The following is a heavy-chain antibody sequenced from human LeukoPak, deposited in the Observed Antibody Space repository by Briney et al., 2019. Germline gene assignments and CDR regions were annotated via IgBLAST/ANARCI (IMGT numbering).Heavy chain of an antibody. CDR2: VKEDVSAR. J-gene: IGHJ4*02. CDR1: GFTFSSHW. CDR3: ARGPPYGSRSDFFDY. Sequence: GGSLRLSCAASGFTFSSHWMTWVRQAPGKGLEWVASVKEDVSARNYVDSVKGRFTISRDNAKNSLYLQMSSLRVEDTAVYYCARGPPYGSRSDFFDYWGLGTLVTVSS. D-gene: IGHD3-10*01. V-gene: IGHV3-7*01.